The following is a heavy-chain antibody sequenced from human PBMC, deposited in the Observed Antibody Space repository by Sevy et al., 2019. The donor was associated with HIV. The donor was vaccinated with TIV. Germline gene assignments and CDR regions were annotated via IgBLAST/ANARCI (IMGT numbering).Heavy chain of an antibody. V-gene: IGHV1-69*13. D-gene: IGHD3-10*01. CDR3: ATQRYYYGSGSYYPGVDFDY. CDR2: IIPIFGIA. CDR1: GGTFSSYA. J-gene: IGHJ4*02. Sequence: ASVKVSCKASGGTFSSYAISWVRQAPGQGLEWMGGIIPIFGIANYAQKFQGRVTITADESTSTAYMELSSLRSEDTAVYYCATQRYYYGSGSYYPGVDFDYWGQGTLVTVSS.